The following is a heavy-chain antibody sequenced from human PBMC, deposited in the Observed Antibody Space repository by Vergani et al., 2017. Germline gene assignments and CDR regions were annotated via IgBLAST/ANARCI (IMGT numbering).Heavy chain of an antibody. D-gene: IGHD3-10*01. CDR3: ARRSGRYYSGSKVHPLRTAFDV. CDR1: GGSISAGYYF. J-gene: IGHJ3*01. V-gene: IGHV4-61*02. Sequence: QVQLQASGPGRVKPSQTLSLTCTMSGGSISAGYYFWSWIRQPAGKGLEWLGHISASGNASHSPSLKTRVSMSVDTSKNQFSLTVTSVTAADTAIYFCARRSGRYYSGSKVHPLRTAFDVCGHGTVVTVSS. CDR2: ISASGNA.